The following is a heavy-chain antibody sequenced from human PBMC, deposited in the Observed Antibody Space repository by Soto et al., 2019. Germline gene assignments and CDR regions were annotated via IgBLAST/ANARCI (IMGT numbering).Heavy chain of an antibody. V-gene: IGHV3-11*01. CDR1: GFTFSNYY. D-gene: IGHD3-3*01. J-gene: IGHJ4*02. CDR3: ARSYDLSSGYFDY. Sequence: GRSLRLYCAASGFTFSNYYMSWIRQAPGKGLEWVSYISRSGSTIYYTDSVRGRFTISRDNAKNSLSLQIHNLRAEDTAVYYCARSYDLSSGYFDYWGQGTLVTVSS. CDR2: ISRSGSTI.